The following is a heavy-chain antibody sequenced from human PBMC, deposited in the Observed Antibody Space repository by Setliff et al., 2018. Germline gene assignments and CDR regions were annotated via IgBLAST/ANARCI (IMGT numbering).Heavy chain of an antibody. CDR2: LYDSGNT. Sequence: SETLSLTCAVSGGSISSPNWGWIRQPPGKGLEWIGTLYDSGNTYYNPSLKSRVTIFVDTSKNQFSLNLNSVTAADTGVYYCASCRYQVPYDYWGQGILVTVSS. J-gene: IGHJ4*02. D-gene: IGHD2-2*01. CDR1: GGSISSPN. V-gene: IGHV4-39*01. CDR3: ASCRYQVPYDY.